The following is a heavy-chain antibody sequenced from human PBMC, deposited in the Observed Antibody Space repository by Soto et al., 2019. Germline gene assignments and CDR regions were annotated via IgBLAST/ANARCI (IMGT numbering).Heavy chain of an antibody. D-gene: IGHD2-15*01. Sequence: ASGKVSCKASGYTFATYAIHWVRQAPGQRLEWMGWINTVNGYAKYSQNFQGRVTITRDTSASTAYMELSSLRSEDTAVYYCARGGDIVVVVAATPAQEQYHYGMDVWGQGTTVTVSS. J-gene: IGHJ6*02. CDR3: ARGGDIVVVVAATPAQEQYHYGMDV. CDR2: INTVNGYA. CDR1: GYTFATYA. V-gene: IGHV1-3*04.